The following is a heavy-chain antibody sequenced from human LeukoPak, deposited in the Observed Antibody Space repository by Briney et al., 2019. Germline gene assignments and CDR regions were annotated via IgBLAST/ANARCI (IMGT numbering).Heavy chain of an antibody. CDR1: GYTFTSYD. V-gene: IGHV1-8*01. Sequence: ASVKVSCKASGYTFTSYDINWVRQATGQGLEWMGWMNPNSGNTGYAQKFQGRVTMTRNTSISTAYMELSSLRSEDTAVYYCARESGAHNWFDPWGQGTLVTVSS. J-gene: IGHJ5*02. CDR3: ARESGAHNWFDP. D-gene: IGHD1-26*01. CDR2: MNPNSGNT.